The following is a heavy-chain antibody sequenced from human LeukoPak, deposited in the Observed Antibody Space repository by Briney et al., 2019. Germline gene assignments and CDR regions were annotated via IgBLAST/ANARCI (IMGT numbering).Heavy chain of an antibody. CDR2: ISGSGGST. Sequence: GGSLRLSCAASGFTFSSYAMSWVRQAPGKGLEWVSAISGSGGSTYYADSVKGRFTISRDNSKNTLYLQMNSLRAEDTAVYYCAKSPWFGELLPRDYWGQGTLVTVSS. V-gene: IGHV3-23*01. J-gene: IGHJ4*02. CDR3: AKSPWFGELLPRDY. D-gene: IGHD3-10*01. CDR1: GFTFSSYA.